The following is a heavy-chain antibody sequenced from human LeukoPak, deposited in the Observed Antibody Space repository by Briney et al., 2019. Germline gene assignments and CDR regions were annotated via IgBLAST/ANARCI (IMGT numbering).Heavy chain of an antibody. Sequence: PGGSLRLSCADSGFTFSSYSMNWVRQAPGKGLEWVSYISSSSSTIYYADSVKGRFTISRDNAKNSLYLQMNSLRAEDTAVYYCARGLGSGRHAFDIWGQGTMVTVSS. CDR1: GFTFSSYS. CDR2: ISSSSSTI. V-gene: IGHV3-48*01. CDR3: ARGLGSGRHAFDI. J-gene: IGHJ3*02. D-gene: IGHD3-10*01.